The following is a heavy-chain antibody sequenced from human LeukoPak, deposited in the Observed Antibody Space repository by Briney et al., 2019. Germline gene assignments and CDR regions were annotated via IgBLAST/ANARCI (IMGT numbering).Heavy chain of an antibody. Sequence: SGGSLRLSCAACGFIFSSYSMKWVRQVRGRGLEWVSYISSGSSTIHYADSVKGRFTISRDNAKSSLFLQMNSLRAEDTAVYYCAGIPLSTTMVDYWGQGTLVTVSS. CDR1: GFIFSSYS. D-gene: IGHD5-18*01. CDR3: AGIPLSTTMVDY. V-gene: IGHV3-48*01. J-gene: IGHJ4*02. CDR2: ISSGSSTI.